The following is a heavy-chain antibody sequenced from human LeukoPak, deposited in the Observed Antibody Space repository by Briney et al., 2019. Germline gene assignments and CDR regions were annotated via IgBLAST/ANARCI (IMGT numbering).Heavy chain of an antibody. V-gene: IGHV3-7*01. J-gene: IGHJ4*02. CDR2: IKEDGSET. Sequence: GESLRLSCAASGFTFKKYWMNWVRQVPGKGLECLANIKEDGSETYYADSVKGRFTISRDNPKNLLFLQINSLRVGDTAVYYCARDSRLKWTEYYFDFWGQGTLVTVSS. CDR3: ARDSRLKWTEYYFDF. D-gene: IGHD3/OR15-3a*01. CDR1: GFTFKKYW.